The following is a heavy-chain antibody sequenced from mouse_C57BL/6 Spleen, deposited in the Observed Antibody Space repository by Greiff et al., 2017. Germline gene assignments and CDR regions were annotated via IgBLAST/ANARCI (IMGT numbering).Heavy chain of an antibody. CDR2: INYDGSST. CDR3: ARDQDWNYFDY. Sequence: EVKVVESEGGLVQPGSSMKLSCTASGFTFSDYYMAWVRQVPEKGLEWVANINYDGSSTYYLDSLKSRFIISRDNAKNILYLQMSSLKSEDTATYYCARDQDWNYFDYWGQGTTLTVSS. CDR1: GFTFSDYY. V-gene: IGHV5-16*01. J-gene: IGHJ2*01. D-gene: IGHD3-2*02.